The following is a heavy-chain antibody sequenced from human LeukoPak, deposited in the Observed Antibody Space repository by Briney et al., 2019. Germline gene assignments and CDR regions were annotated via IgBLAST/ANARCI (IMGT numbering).Heavy chain of an antibody. V-gene: IGHV4-4*02. CDR2: IYHSGST. J-gene: IGHJ4*02. Sequence: GSLRLSCAASGFTFSSYAMSWVRQPPGKGLEWIGEIYHSGSTNYNPSLKSRVTISVDKSKNQFSLKLSSMTAADTAVYYCARDGLYGDYFGYWGQGTPVTVSS. CDR1: GFTFSSYAM. CDR3: ARDGLYGDYFGY. D-gene: IGHD3-16*02.